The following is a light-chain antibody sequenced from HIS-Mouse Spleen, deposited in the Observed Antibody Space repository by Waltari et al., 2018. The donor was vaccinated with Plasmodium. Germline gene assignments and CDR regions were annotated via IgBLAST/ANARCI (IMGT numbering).Light chain of an antibody. CDR1: QSVSSSY. Sequence: EIVLTQSPGTLSLSPGERATLSCRASQSVSSSYLAWYQQKQGQAPRLRIYGADSRATGIPDRFSGSGSGTDFTLTISRLEPEDFAVYYCQQYGSSPLTFGGGTKVEIK. V-gene: IGKV3-20*01. CDR2: GAD. J-gene: IGKJ4*01. CDR3: QQYGSSPLT.